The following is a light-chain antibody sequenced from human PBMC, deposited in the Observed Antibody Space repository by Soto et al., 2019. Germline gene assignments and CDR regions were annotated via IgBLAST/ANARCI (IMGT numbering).Light chain of an antibody. CDR1: QSVSSY. Sequence: EIVMTQSPATLSVSPGARAPLSCRASQSVSSYLAWYQQNPGQAPRLLIYDASNRATGIPARFSGSGSGTDFTLTISSLEPEDFAVYYCQQRSNWPLTFGGGTKV. V-gene: IGKV3-11*01. J-gene: IGKJ4*01. CDR3: QQRSNWPLT. CDR2: DAS.